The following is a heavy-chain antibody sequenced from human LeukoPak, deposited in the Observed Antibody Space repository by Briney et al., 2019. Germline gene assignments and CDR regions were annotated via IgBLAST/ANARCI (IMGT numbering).Heavy chain of an antibody. Sequence: GGSLRLSCAASGFTVSSNYMTWVRQAPGKGLEWVSVIYSGGSTYYVDSVKGRFTISRDNSKNTLYLEMNSLRAEDTAVYYCAKTVGSGSLRSSDYWGQGTVVTVSS. CDR2: IYSGGST. J-gene: IGHJ4*02. CDR3: AKTVGSGSLRSSDY. V-gene: IGHV3-53*01. CDR1: GFTVSSNY. D-gene: IGHD3-22*01.